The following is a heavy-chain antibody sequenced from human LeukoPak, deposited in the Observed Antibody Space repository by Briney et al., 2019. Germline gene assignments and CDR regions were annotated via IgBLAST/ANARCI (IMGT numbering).Heavy chain of an antibody. J-gene: IGHJ2*01. CDR1: GFTFSGYA. CDR2: VSGSGVST. Sequence: GGSLRLSCAASGFTFSGYAMSWVRQAPGKGLEWVSTVSGSGVSTYYADSVRGRFTVSRDNSKNTLYLQMNSLGAEDTAVYYCAKPRVTNYWYFDLWGRGTLVTVSS. V-gene: IGHV3-23*01. D-gene: IGHD5-18*01. CDR3: AKPRVTNYWYFDL.